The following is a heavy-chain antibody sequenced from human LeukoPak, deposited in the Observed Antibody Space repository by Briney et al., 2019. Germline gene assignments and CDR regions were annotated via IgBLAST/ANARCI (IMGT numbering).Heavy chain of an antibody. D-gene: IGHD3-3*01. V-gene: IGHV4-39*01. J-gene: IGHJ4*02. CDR3: ARTYDFWSGQRYFDY. CDR1: GGSISSSSKY. Sequence: SETLSLTCTVSGGSISSSSKYWGWIRQPPGKGLEWIGSMYNSGSIYYNPSLKSRVTISVDTSKNQFSLKLSSVIVADTAVYYCARTYDFWSGQRYFDYWGQGTLVTVSS. CDR2: MYNSGSI.